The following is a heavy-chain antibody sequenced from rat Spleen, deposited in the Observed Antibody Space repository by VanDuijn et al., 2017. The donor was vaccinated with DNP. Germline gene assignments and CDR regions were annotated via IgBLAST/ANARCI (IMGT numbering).Heavy chain of an antibody. J-gene: IGHJ4*01. CDR3: TSPVPSGHYVMDA. CDR1: GFTFSNYY. Sequence: EVQLVESGGGLVQPGRSLKLSCAASGFTFSNYYMAWVRQAPKKGLEWVASISASGGSTSFRDSVKGRFTISRDNAKSTLYLQMDSLRSEDTATYYCTSPVPSGHYVMDAWGQGTSVTVSS. V-gene: IGHV5-27*01. D-gene: IGHD4-3*01. CDR2: ISASGGST.